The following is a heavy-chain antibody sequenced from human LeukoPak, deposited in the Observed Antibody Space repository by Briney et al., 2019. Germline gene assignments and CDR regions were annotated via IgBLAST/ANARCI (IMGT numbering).Heavy chain of an antibody. V-gene: IGHV5-51*01. D-gene: IGHD3-22*01. CDR3: ARGVNYNDRSGYDY. CDR1: GYSFPSYW. Sequence: GESLKISCKGSGYSFPSYWIAWVRQMPGKGLEWMGIMYPGDSDTRYSPPFQGQVTISADKSISTAYLQWSSLKASDTAMYYCARGVNYNDRSGYDYWGQGTLVTVSS. J-gene: IGHJ4*02. CDR2: MYPGDSDT.